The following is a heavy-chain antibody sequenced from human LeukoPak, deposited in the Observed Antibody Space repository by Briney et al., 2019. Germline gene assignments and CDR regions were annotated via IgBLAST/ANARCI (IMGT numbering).Heavy chain of an antibody. Sequence: SETLSLTCTVSGGSISSSSYYWGWIRQPPGKGLEWIGSIYYSGSTYYNPSLKSRVTISVDTSKNQFSLKLSSVTAADTAVYYCARGGARGVIDWFDPWGQGTLVTVSS. CDR1: GGSISSSSYY. CDR3: ARGGARGVIDWFDP. CDR2: IYYSGST. D-gene: IGHD3-10*01. V-gene: IGHV4-39*07. J-gene: IGHJ5*02.